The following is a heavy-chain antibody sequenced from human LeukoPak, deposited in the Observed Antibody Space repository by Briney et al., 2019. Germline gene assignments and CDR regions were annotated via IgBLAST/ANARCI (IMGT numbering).Heavy chain of an antibody. J-gene: IGHJ4*02. CDR2: ISWNSGSI. Sequence: RPGRSLRLSCAASGFTFDDYAMHCVRQAPGKGLEWVSGISWNSGSIGYADSVKGRFTISRDNAKNSLYLQMNSLRAEDTALYYCAKALAGPREVYFDYWGQGTLVTVSS. D-gene: IGHD6-19*01. CDR3: AKALAGPREVYFDY. CDR1: GFTFDDYA. V-gene: IGHV3-9*01.